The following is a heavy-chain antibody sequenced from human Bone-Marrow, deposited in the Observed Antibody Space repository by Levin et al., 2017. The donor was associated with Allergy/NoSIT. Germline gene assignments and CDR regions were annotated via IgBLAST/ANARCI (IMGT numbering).Heavy chain of an antibody. CDR1: GFTFSSYS. CDR2: ISSSSSTI. V-gene: IGHV3-48*01. CDR3: ARGSPYYYGSGSYHNWFDP. D-gene: IGHD3-10*01. Sequence: GGSLRLSCAASGFTFSSYSMNWVRQAPGKGLEWVSYISSSSSTIYYADSVKGRFTISRDNAKNSLYLQMNSLRAEDTAVYYCARGSPYYYGSGSYHNWFDPWGQGTLVTVSS. J-gene: IGHJ5*02.